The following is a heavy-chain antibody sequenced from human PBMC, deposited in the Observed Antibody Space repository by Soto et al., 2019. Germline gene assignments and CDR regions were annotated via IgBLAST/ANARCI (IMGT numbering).Heavy chain of an antibody. CDR2: FDPEDGET. D-gene: IGHD6-13*01. J-gene: IGHJ6*02. CDR3: ATDPGQIAAAGPRGGYYYYGMDV. Sequence: ASVKVSCKVSGYTLTELSMHWVRQAPGKGLEKMRGFDPEDGETIYAQKFQGRVTMTEDTSTDTAYMELSSLRSEDTAVYYCATDPGQIAAAGPRGGYYYYGMDVWGQGTTVTVSS. CDR1: GYTLTELS. V-gene: IGHV1-24*01.